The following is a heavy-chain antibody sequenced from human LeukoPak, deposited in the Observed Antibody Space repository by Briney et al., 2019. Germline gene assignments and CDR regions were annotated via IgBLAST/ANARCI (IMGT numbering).Heavy chain of an antibody. CDR1: GGSFSGYY. D-gene: IGHD2-15*01. CDR3: ARDPGYCSGGSCYRPTNNYYYGMDV. J-gene: IGHJ6*02. CDR2: IYYSGST. Sequence: SETLSLTCAVYGGSFSGYYWSWIRQPPGKGLEWIGYIYYSGSTNYNPSLKSRVTISVDTSKNQFSLKLSSVTAADTAVYYCARDPGYCSGGSCYRPTNNYYYGMDVWGQGTTVTVSS. V-gene: IGHV4-59*01.